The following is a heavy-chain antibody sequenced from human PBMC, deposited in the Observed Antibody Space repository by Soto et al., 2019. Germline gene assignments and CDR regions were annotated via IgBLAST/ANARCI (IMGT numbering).Heavy chain of an antibody. CDR2: INQDGSER. J-gene: IGHJ4*02. CDR1: GFTFSTYW. CDR3: AVGRGFCISTSCPGSDDFDY. Sequence: EVQLVESGGGLVQPGGSLRLSCAASGFTFSTYWMSWVRQAPGKGLEWVANINQDGSERYYVDSVKGRFTISRDNAKNSLFLPLNSLRAGETAVYYCAVGRGFCISTSCPGSDDFDYWGQGTLVTVSS. V-gene: IGHV3-7*01. D-gene: IGHD2-2*01.